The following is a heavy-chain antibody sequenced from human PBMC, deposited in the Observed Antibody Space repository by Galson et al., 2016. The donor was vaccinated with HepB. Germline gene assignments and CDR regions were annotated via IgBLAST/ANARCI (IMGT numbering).Heavy chain of an antibody. J-gene: IGHJ5*02. Sequence: SETLSLTCSVSGGSISSDSYYWSWIRQSPGKGLEWIGSIHYSGRTNHNLALKSRVTISADTSKNQISLRLSSVTAADTAVYYCARQNEGRWTVWYDPWGQGTLVTVSS. CDR2: IHYSGRT. CDR1: GGSISSDSYY. V-gene: IGHV4-61*01. D-gene: IGHD3-10*01. CDR3: ARQNEGRWTVWYDP.